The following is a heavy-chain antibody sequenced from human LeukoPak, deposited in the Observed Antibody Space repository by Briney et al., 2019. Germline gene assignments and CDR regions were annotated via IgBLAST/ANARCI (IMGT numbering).Heavy chain of an antibody. D-gene: IGHD3-22*01. CDR3: AKTERAVNYYDSSGYYPNYYFDY. CDR1: GGSISSSSHY. Sequence: SETLSLTCTVSGGSISSSSHYWGWIRQPPGKGLEWIGNIYYSGSTYYKSSLKSRVTISVDTSKNQFSLKLSSVTAADTAVYYCAKTERAVNYYDSSGYYPNYYFDYWGQGTLVTVSS. V-gene: IGHV4-39*07. CDR2: IYYSGST. J-gene: IGHJ4*02.